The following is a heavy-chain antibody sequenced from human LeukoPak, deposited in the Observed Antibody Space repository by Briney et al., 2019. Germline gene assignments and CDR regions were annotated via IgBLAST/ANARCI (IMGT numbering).Heavy chain of an antibody. CDR3: VRGQGAFGGDEWANWFDP. J-gene: IGHJ5*02. Sequence: SETLSLTCSVSGGSIRSSSYYWAWIRQPPGKGLEWIATGHYSGSTFYNPSLKSRLTLSIDTSKNLFSLQVTSVTAADTAMYYCVRGQGAFGGDEWANWFDPWGQGTLVTVSS. CDR2: GHYSGST. CDR1: GGSIRSSSYY. D-gene: IGHD2-21*02. V-gene: IGHV4-39*02.